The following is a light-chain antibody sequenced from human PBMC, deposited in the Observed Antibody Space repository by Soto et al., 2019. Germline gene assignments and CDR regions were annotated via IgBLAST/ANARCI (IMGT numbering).Light chain of an antibody. V-gene: IGKV3-15*01. CDR2: RTS. J-gene: IGKJ4*01. CDR1: QSISSN. CDR3: QQYNNWPRAT. Sequence: EIVMTQSPATLSVSPGERATHSCRASQSISSNLAWYQQKPGQAPRLLMFRTSSRATGFPARFSGSGSGTEFNLTISSLQSEDFGVYYCQQYNNWPRATFGGGTKVDIK.